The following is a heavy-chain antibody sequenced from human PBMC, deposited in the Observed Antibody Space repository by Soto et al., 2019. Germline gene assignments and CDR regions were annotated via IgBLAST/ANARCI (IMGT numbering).Heavy chain of an antibody. Sequence: GGSLRLSCAASGFTFSSYAMSWVRQAPGKGLEWVSAISGSGGSTYYADSVKGRFTISRDNSKNTLYLQMNSLRAEDTAVYYCAKGPRYYYGSGSPHPRTPDWFDPWGQGTRVTVSS. J-gene: IGHJ5*02. CDR3: AKGPRYYYGSGSPHPRTPDWFDP. CDR2: ISGSGGST. D-gene: IGHD3-10*01. CDR1: GFTFSSYA. V-gene: IGHV3-23*01.